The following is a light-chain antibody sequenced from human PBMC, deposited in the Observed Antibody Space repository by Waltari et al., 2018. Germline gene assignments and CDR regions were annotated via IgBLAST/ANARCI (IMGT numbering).Light chain of an antibody. CDR1: QSVLYSSNNQNY. CDR2: WAS. V-gene: IGKV4-1*01. CDR3: QQYYSTPYT. J-gene: IGKJ2*01. Sequence: DIVMTQSPDSLAVSLGGRATLNCNASQSVLYSSNNQNYLAWFQQKPGQPPHLLIYWASTRESGVPDRFSGSGSGTDFTLTISSLQAEDVAVYYCQQYYSTPYTFGQGTKLEIK.